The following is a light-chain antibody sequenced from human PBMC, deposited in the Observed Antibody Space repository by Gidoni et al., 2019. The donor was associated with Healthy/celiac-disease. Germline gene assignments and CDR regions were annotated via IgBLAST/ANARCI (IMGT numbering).Light chain of an antibody. CDR2: GAS. Sequence: VMTQPPATLPVSPGERATLPCRASQSVSSNLAWYQQKPGQAPRLLIYGASTRATGIPARFSGSGSGTEFTLTISSLQSEDFAVYYCQQYNNWPPLFTFGPGTKVDIK. V-gene: IGKV3-15*01. J-gene: IGKJ3*01. CDR1: QSVSSN. CDR3: QQYNNWPPLFT.